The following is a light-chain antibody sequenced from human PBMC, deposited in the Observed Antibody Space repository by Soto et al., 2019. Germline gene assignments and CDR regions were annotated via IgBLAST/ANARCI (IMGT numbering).Light chain of an antibody. CDR3: CSYAHTSRV. CDR1: SGDIGAYNY. V-gene: IGLV2-11*01. J-gene: IGLJ3*02. Sequence: QSVLTQPRSVSGSPGQSVTFSCTGTSGDIGAYNYVSWYQFHPGKAPKMIIYDVNKRPSGVPDRFSGSKSGNTASLTISWLQAEDVADYYCCSYAHTSRVFGGGTKLTVL. CDR2: DVN.